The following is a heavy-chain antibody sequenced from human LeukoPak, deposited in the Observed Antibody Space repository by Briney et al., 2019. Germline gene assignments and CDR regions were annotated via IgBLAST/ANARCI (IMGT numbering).Heavy chain of an antibody. CDR1: GGSFSGYY. V-gene: IGHV4-34*01. J-gene: IGHJ4*02. Sequence: PSETLSLTCAVYGGSFSGYYWSWIRQPPGKGLEWIGEINHSGSTNYNPSLKSRVTISVDTSKNQFSLKLSSVTAADTAVYYCARRSRTDPRGFDYWGQGTLVTVSS. CDR3: ARRSRTDPRGFDY. D-gene: IGHD3-10*01. CDR2: INHSGST.